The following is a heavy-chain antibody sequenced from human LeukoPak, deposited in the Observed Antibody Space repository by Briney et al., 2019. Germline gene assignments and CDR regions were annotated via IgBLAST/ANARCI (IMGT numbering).Heavy chain of an antibody. Sequence: GGSLRLSCAASGFTFSSYGMHWVRQAPGKGLEWVAVISYDGSNKYYADSVKGRFTISRDNSKNTLYLQMNSLRAEDTAVYYCASQTGTRHVAGWFDPWGQGTLVTVSS. CDR2: ISYDGSNK. D-gene: IGHD1-7*01. CDR3: ASQTGTRHVAGWFDP. V-gene: IGHV3-30*03. J-gene: IGHJ5*02. CDR1: GFTFSSYG.